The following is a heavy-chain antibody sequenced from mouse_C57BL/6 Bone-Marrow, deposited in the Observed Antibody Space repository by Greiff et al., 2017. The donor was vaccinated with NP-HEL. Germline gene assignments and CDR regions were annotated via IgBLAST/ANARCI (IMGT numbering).Heavy chain of an antibody. V-gene: IGHV1-50*01. D-gene: IGHD1-1*02. J-gene: IGHJ3*01. CDR1: GYTFTSYW. CDR3: ARGVAWFAY. CDR2: IDPSDSYT. Sequence: QVQLKESGAELVKPGASVKLSCKASGYTFTSYWMQWVKQRPGQGLEWIGEIDPSDSYTNYNQKFKGKATLTVDTSSSTAYMQLSSLTSEDSAVYYCARGVAWFAYWGQGTLVTVSA.